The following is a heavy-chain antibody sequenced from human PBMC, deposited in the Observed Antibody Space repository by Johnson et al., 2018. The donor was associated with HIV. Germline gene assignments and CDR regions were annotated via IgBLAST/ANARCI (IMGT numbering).Heavy chain of an antibody. D-gene: IGHD2-2*01. CDR3: ARDTDIVVVPARGDAFDI. V-gene: IGHV3-30*04. CDR2: ISYDGSNK. CDR1: GFTFSSYA. J-gene: IGHJ3*02. Sequence: QEQLVESGGGVVQPGRSLRLSCAASGFTFSSYAMHWVRQAPGKGLEWVAVISYDGSNKYYADSVKGRFTISRDNSKNTLYLQMNSLRAEDTAVYYCARDTDIVVVPARGDAFDIWGQGTMVTVSS.